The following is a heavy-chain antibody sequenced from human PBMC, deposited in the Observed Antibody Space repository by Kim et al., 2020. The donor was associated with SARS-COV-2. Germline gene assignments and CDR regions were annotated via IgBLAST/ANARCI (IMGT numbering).Heavy chain of an antibody. J-gene: IGHJ6*02. Sequence: GGCLRLSCAASGFTFSIYAMSWVRQAPGKGLEWVSSVSSSGSNSYYADSVRGRFIIARHNSQNTLYLQMNNLRAEDTATYFCARDLESYYYYYAMDVWGQGTTVTVSS. CDR3: ARDLESYYYYYAMDV. CDR2: VSSSGSNS. CDR1: GFTFSIYA. D-gene: IGHD3-10*01. V-gene: IGHV3-23*01.